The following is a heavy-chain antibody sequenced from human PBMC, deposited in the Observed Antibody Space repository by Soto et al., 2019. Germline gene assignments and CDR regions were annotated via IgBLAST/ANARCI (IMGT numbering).Heavy chain of an antibody. Sequence: QVQLVQSGAEVKKPGASVKVSCKASGYMFTSYHIYWMRQATGQGLEWMGWVSPSSGDTGYAQKFQGRVTLTRDTSVRTAYMELSSLRSEDTAVYYCARDVYGSGIRFGMDVWGQGTTVFVSS. V-gene: IGHV1-8*01. D-gene: IGHD3-10*01. CDR2: VSPSSGDT. J-gene: IGHJ6*02. CDR1: GYMFTSYH. CDR3: ARDVYGSGIRFGMDV.